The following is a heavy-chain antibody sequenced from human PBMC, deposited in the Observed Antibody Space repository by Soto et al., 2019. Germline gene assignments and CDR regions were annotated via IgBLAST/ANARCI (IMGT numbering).Heavy chain of an antibody. Sequence: QVQLVESGGGLVKPGGSLRLSCAASGFTFSDYYMSWIRQAPGKGLEWVSYISSSGLTMYYADSVKGRFTISRDNANYSLYLQMNRLRAEDTAVYYCARPISPAIQPNYYYYIDVWGKGTTVTVSS. D-gene: IGHD2-2*02. CDR3: ARPISPAIQPNYYYYIDV. CDR2: ISSSGLTM. J-gene: IGHJ6*03. CDR1: GFTFSDYY. V-gene: IGHV3-11*01.